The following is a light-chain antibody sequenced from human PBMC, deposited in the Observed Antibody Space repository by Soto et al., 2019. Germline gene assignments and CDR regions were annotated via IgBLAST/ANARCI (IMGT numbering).Light chain of an antibody. Sequence: QSVLTQPPSASGTPGQRVTISCSGSSSNIGSNTVNWSQQFPGTAPKLLIYSNNQRPSGVPDRFSGSKSGTSASLAISGLQSEDEADYYCAAWDDSLNGWVFGGGTKVTVL. J-gene: IGLJ3*02. CDR1: SSNIGSNT. CDR3: AAWDDSLNGWV. CDR2: SNN. V-gene: IGLV1-44*01.